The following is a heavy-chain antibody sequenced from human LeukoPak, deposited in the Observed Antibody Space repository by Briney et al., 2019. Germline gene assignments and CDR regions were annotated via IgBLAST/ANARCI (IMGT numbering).Heavy chain of an antibody. Sequence: PSETLSRTCAVSGYSISSVYFWGWLRRPPGKGLEWIGTIDHSGSTYYNPSLKSRVTMSVDTSKNQFSLNLSSVTAADTAFYYCARNGGYGKFDYWGRGTLVTVSS. J-gene: IGHJ4*02. CDR3: ARNGGYGKFDY. D-gene: IGHD1-26*01. CDR1: GYSISSVYF. V-gene: IGHV4-38-2*01. CDR2: IDHSGST.